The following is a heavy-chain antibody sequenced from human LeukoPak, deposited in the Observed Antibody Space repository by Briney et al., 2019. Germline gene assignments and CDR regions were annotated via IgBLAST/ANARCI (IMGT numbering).Heavy chain of an antibody. J-gene: IGHJ4*02. CDR1: GCSISRYY. Sequence: SETLSLTCTVSGCSISRYYWSWIRQPPGKGLEGMGYIYYTGSTNYNPSLKSRVTISVDTSKNQFSLKLSSVTAADTAVYYCARGLAIQPYYFDYWGQGTLVTVSS. CDR3: ARGLAIQPYYFDY. D-gene: IGHD3-3*01. V-gene: IGHV4-59*01. CDR2: IYYTGST.